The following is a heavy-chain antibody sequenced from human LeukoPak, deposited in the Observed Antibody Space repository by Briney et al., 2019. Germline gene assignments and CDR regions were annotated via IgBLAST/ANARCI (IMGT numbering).Heavy chain of an antibody. CDR1: GYTFTSYY. D-gene: IGHD3/OR15-3a*01. CDR3: ARGRVRLRGFALGYYYYMDV. CDR2: INPSGGST. Sequence: GASVKVSCKASGYTFTSYYMHWVRQVPGQGLEWMGIINPSGGSTSYAQKFQGRVTMTRDMSTSTAYMELSSLRSEDTAVYYCARGRVRLRGFALGYYYYMDVWGKGATVTISS. J-gene: IGHJ6*03. V-gene: IGHV1-46*01.